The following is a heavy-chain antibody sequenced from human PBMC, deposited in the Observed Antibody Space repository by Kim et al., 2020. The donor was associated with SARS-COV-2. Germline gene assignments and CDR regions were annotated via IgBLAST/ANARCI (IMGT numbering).Heavy chain of an antibody. CDR2: INHSGST. J-gene: IGHJ4*02. Sequence: SETLSLTCAVYGGSFSGYYWSWIRQPPGKGLEWIGEINHSGSTNYNPSLKSRVTISVDTSKNQFSLKLSSVTAADTAVYYCARGVRGMVATWGYWGQGTLVTVSS. CDR3: ARGVRGMVATWGY. CDR1: GGSFSGYY. D-gene: IGHD5-12*01. V-gene: IGHV4-34*01.